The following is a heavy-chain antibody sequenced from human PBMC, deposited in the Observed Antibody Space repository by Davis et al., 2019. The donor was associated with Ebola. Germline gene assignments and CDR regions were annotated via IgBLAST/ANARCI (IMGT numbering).Heavy chain of an antibody. CDR2: INSDGSST. J-gene: IGHJ6*02. CDR3: TTDPTFYDSSGYYYYYGMDV. V-gene: IGHV3-74*01. Sequence: GESLKISCAASGFTFSSYWMHWVRQVPGKGLVWVSRINSDGSSTSYADSVKGRFTISRDNAKNTLYLQMNSLKTEDTAVYYCTTDPTFYDSSGYYYYYGMDVWGQGTTVTVSS. CDR1: GFTFSSYW. D-gene: IGHD3-22*01.